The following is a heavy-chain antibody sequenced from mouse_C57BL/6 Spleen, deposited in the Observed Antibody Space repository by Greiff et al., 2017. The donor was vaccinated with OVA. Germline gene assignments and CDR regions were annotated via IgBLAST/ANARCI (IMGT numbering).Heavy chain of an antibody. Sequence: QVHVKQSGAELMQPGASVKLSCTATGYTFTGYWIEWVKQTPGHGLEWIGEILPGSGSTNYNEKVKGKATFTADTSSNTAYVQLSSLTAEESAIYYCARTGYYWGQGTSVTVSS. J-gene: IGHJ4*01. CDR1: GYTFTGYW. D-gene: IGHD4-1*01. CDR2: ILPGSGST. CDR3: ARTGYY. V-gene: IGHV1-9*01.